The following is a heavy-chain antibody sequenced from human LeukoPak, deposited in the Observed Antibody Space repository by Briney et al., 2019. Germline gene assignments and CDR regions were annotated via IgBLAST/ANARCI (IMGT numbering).Heavy chain of an antibody. CDR1: GFTFSTYS. J-gene: IGHJ4*02. D-gene: IGHD6-13*01. Sequence: GGSLRLSCAASGFTFSTYSMNWVRQAPGKGLEWVSYISSSSSVIWYADYVKGRFTISRDNAKNSLFLQMNTLRDEDTAVYYCARGDDSNSWYLFDHWGRGILVTVSS. CDR2: ISSSSSVI. CDR3: ARGDDSNSWYLFDH. V-gene: IGHV3-48*02.